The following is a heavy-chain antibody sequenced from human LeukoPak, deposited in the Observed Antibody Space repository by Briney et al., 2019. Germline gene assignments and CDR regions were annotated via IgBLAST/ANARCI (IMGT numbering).Heavy chain of an antibody. D-gene: IGHD1-1*01. CDR1: EFTFSDYW. V-gene: IGHV3-7*01. CDR3: ATYDNWVAGDV. Sequence: GGSLRLSCAASEFTFSDYWMSWVRQAPGKGPEGVANIKKDGSEEHYVDSVKGRFTVSRDNAKNSLFLQMNSLRVEDTAAYYCATYDNWVAGDVWGQGTSVSVSS. CDR2: IKKDGSEE. J-gene: IGHJ6*02.